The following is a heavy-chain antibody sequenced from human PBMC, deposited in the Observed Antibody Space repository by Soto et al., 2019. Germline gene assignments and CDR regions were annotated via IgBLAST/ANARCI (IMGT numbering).Heavy chain of an antibody. CDR1: GFTVSSNY. D-gene: IGHD2-15*01. CDR2: IYSGGLR. Sequence: EVQLVESGGALVQPGGSLRLSCAASGFTVSSNYMNWVRQAPGKGLEWVSVIYSGGLRSYADSVKGRFTISRDSSKNTLYLQMNSLRTEDTAVYYCARTIGGASSLSFDYWGQGTLVTVSS. J-gene: IGHJ4*02. CDR3: ARTIGGASSLSFDY. V-gene: IGHV3-66*01.